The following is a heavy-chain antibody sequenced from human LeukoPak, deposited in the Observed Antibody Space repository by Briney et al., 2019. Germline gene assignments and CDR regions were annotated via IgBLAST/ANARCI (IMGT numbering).Heavy chain of an antibody. CDR1: GFTFSSYW. CDR3: ARGGYGNGPSGYVPRRTNTDSKGFDY. V-gene: IGHV3-7*03. J-gene: IGHJ4*02. D-gene: IGHD5-12*01. Sequence: GGSLRLSCAASGFTFSSYWMSWVRQAPGKGLEWVANIKQDGSEKYYVDSVKGRFTISRDNAKNSLYLQMNSLRAEDTAVYYCARGGYGNGPSGYVPRRTNTDSKGFDYWGQGTLVTVSS. CDR2: IKQDGSEK.